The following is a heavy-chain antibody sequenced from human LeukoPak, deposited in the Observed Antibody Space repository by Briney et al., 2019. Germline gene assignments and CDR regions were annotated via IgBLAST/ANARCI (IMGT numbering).Heavy chain of an antibody. CDR3: AREEYCSSTSCYTEY. CDR2: INPNSGGT. V-gene: IGHV1-2*02. D-gene: IGHD2-2*02. Sequence: ASVKVSCKASGYTFTGYYMHWVRQAPGQGLEWMGWINPNSGGTNYAQKFQGRVTMTRDTSISTAYMELSRLRSDDTAVYHCAREEYCSSTSCYTEYWGQGTLVTVSS. J-gene: IGHJ4*02. CDR1: GYTFTGYY.